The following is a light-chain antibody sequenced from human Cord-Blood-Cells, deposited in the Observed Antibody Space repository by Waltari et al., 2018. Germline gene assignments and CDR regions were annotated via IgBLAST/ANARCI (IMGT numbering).Light chain of an antibody. J-gene: IGLJ2*01. CDR1: SSNIGSNT. CDR2: SNN. V-gene: IGLV1-44*01. Sequence: QSVLTQPPPASGTPGQRVTISCSGSSSNIGSNTVNWYQQLPGTAPKLLIYSNNRQPSGLPDLFSVSKSGTSASLAISGLQSEDEAYYYCAAWDDSLNGVVFGGGTKLTVL. CDR3: AAWDDSLNGVV.